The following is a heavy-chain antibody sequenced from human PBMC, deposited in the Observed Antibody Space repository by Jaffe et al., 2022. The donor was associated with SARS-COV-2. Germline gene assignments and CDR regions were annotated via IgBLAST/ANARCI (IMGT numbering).Heavy chain of an antibody. V-gene: IGHV3-74*01. Sequence: EVQVMESGGGLVQPGGSLRLSCAASGFAFNKYYMHWVRQAPGEGLVWVSNINGDGTMTNYADSVKGRFTISRDNAKNSLYLEMKSLRAEDTAVYYCARQSGTIRGFFYWGQGTLVTVSS. D-gene: IGHD2-8*01. CDR2: INGDGTMT. CDR3: ARQSGTIRGFFY. CDR1: GFAFNKYY. J-gene: IGHJ4*02.